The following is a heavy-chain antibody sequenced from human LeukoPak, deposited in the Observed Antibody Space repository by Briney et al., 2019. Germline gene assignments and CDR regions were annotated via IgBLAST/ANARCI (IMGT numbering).Heavy chain of an antibody. CDR3: ARDIVGTTFDY. Sequence: ASVKVSCKASGYTFNSYGISWVRQAPGQGLEWMGWISAYNGNTNYAQKLQGRVTMTTDTSTSTAYMELSRLRSDDTAVYYCARDIVGTTFDYWGQGTLVTVSS. D-gene: IGHD1-26*01. CDR2: ISAYNGNT. J-gene: IGHJ4*02. V-gene: IGHV1-18*01. CDR1: GYTFNSYG.